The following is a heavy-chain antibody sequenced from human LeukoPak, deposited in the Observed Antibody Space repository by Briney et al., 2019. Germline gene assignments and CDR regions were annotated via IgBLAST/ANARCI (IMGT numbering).Heavy chain of an antibody. D-gene: IGHD3-3*01. CDR3: ARTYDFWSGYPLRDAYGI. Sequence: PSETLSLTCTVSGGSISSGSYYWSWIRQPAGKGLEWIGRIYTSGSTNYNPSLKSRVTISVDTSKNQFSLKLSSVTAADTAVYYCARTYDFWSGYPLRDAYGIWGQGTMVTVSS. CDR1: GGSISSGSYY. J-gene: IGHJ3*02. V-gene: IGHV4-61*02. CDR2: IYTSGST.